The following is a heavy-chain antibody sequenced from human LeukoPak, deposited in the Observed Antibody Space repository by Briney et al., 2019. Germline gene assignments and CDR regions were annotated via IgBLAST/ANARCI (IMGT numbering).Heavy chain of an antibody. D-gene: IGHD3-3*01. Sequence: ASVKVSCKASGGTFSSYAISWVRQAPGQGLEWMGGIIPIFGTANYAQKFQGRVTITTDESTSTVYMELSSLRSEDTAVYYCARAGFLERPYYYYYMDVWGKGTTVTVSS. CDR3: ARAGFLERPYYYYYMDV. CDR1: GGTFSSYA. CDR2: IIPIFGTA. J-gene: IGHJ6*03. V-gene: IGHV1-69*05.